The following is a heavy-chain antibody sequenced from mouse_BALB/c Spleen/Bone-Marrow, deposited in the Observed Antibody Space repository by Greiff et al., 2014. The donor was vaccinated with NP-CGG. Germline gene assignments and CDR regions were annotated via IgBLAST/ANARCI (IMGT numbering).Heavy chain of an antibody. CDR3: ARWEYYAMDY. J-gene: IGHJ4*01. D-gene: IGHD4-1*01. Sequence: VQLQQPGAELVKPGASVKLSCTASGFNIKDTYMHWVKQRPERGLEWIGRIDPANGNTKYDPKFQGKATITADTSSNTAYLQLSSLTSEDTAVYYWARWEYYAMDYWGQGTSVTVSS. CDR2: IDPANGNT. CDR1: GFNIKDTY. V-gene: IGHV14-3*02.